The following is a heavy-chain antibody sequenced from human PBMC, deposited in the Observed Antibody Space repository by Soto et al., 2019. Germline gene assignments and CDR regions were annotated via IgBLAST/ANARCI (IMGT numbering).Heavy chain of an antibody. V-gene: IGHV4-38-2*01. CDR3: ARLGYSNYFDY. D-gene: IGHD4-4*01. J-gene: IGHJ4*02. CDR2: IYKSGTT. CDR1: GSSISNGYY. Sequence: SETLSLTCAVSGSSISNGYYWGCIRQPPGKGLEWIGTIYKSGTTYYNPSLKSRVTISVDTSKNQFSLKLSSVTATDTAVYYCARLGYSNYFDYWGQGTLVTVSS.